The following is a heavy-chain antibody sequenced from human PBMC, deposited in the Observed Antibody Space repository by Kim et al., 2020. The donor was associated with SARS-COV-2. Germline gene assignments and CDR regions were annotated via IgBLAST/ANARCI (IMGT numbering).Heavy chain of an antibody. CDR2: IYTSGST. V-gene: IGHV4-4*07. J-gene: IGHJ6*02. CDR1: GGSISSYY. Sequence: SETLSLTCTVSGGSISSYYWSWIRQPAGKGLEWIGRIYTSGSTNYNPSLKSRVTMSVDTSKNQFSLKLSSVTAADTAVYYCARDDTYYYGSGPGGDTDLYGMDVWGQGTTVTVSS. CDR3: ARDDTYYYGSGPGGDTDLYGMDV. D-gene: IGHD3-10*01.